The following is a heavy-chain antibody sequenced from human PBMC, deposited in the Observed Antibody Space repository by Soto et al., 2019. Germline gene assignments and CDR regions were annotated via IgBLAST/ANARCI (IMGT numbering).Heavy chain of an antibody. J-gene: IGHJ4*02. CDR3: VRTACVINNCSYRGVR. CDR1: GFDFKTYG. D-gene: IGHD1-20*01. CDR2: IGFDGTNI. Sequence: QGQLVESGGGVVQPGRSLRLSCVASGFDFKTYGMHWVRQAPGKGLEWVAVIGFDGTNIHYSDSVRGRFSISRDNSENTVSLQMNSLRVEDTVLYYCVRTACVINNCSYRGVRWGQGTLVTV. V-gene: IGHV3-33*01.